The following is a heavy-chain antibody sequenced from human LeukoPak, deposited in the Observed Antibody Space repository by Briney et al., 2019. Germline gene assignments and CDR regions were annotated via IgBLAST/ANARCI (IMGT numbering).Heavy chain of an antibody. J-gene: IGHJ4*02. CDR2: IYHSGST. CDR3: ARERSSSSDY. CDR1: GYSISSGYY. D-gene: IGHD6-6*01. V-gene: IGHV4-38-2*02. Sequence: SETLSLTCAVSGYSISSGYYWGWIRQPPGKGLEWIGSIYHSGSTYYNPSLKSRVTVSVDTSKNQFSLKLSSVTAADAAIYYCARERSSSSDYWGQGTLVTVSS.